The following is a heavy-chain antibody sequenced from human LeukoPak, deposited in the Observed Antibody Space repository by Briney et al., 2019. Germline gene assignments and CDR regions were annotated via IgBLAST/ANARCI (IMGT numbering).Heavy chain of an antibody. D-gene: IGHD5-18*01. Sequence: GGSLRLSCAASGYTFSSYEMDWVHQAPGKGLEWVSYISSSGSTIYYADSVKGRFTISRDNAKNSLYLQMNSLRAEDTAVYYCARDLQFGYSYGYPDYWGQGTLVTVSS. J-gene: IGHJ4*02. V-gene: IGHV3-48*03. CDR2: ISSSGSTI. CDR1: GYTFSSYE. CDR3: ARDLQFGYSYGYPDY.